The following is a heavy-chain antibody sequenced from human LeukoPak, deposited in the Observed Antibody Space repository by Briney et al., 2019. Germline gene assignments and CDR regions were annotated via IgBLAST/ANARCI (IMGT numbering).Heavy chain of an antibody. CDR3: ARDLSGATIGY. CDR1: GFTFSSYA. CDR2: ISYDGSNK. V-gene: IGHV3-30-3*01. Sequence: GGSLRLSCAASGFTFSSYAMHWVRQAPGKGLEWVAVISYDGSNKYYADSVKGRFTISRDNSKNTLYLQMNSLRAEDTAVCYCARDLSGATIGYWGQGTLVTVSS. J-gene: IGHJ4*02. D-gene: IGHD1-26*01.